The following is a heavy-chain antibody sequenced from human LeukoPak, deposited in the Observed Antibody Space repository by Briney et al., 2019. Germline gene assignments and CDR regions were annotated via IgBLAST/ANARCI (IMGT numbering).Heavy chain of an antibody. D-gene: IGHD3-3*01. Sequence: PSETLSLTCTVSGGSISSYYWSWIRQPPGKGLEWIGYIYYSGSTNYNPSLKSRVTISVDTSKNQFSLKLSSVTAADTAVYYCARGPPAHWSGYYSYYFDYWGQGTLVTVSS. V-gene: IGHV4-59*01. CDR1: GGSISSYY. CDR3: ARGPPAHWSGYYSYYFDY. CDR2: IYYSGST. J-gene: IGHJ4*02.